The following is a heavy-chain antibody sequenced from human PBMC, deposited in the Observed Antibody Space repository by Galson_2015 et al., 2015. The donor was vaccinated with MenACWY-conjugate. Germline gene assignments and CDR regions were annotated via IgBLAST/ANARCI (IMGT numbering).Heavy chain of an antibody. CDR3: AHRKLGMASFDS. Sequence: PALVKPTQTLTLTRTFSGFSLSTSGVGVGWIRQPPGKALEWLILIYWDDDKRYSPSLKSRLTITKDTSKNQVVLTMTNMDPVDAATYYCAHRKLGMASFDSWGPGTLVTVSS. CDR1: GFSLSTSGVG. J-gene: IGHJ4*02. V-gene: IGHV2-5*02. D-gene: IGHD5-24*01. CDR2: IYWDDDK.